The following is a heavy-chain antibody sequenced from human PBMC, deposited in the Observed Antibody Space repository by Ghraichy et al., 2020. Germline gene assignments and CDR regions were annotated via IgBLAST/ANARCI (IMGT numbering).Heavy chain of an antibody. CDR2: IKSDGVT. D-gene: IGHD1-7*01. J-gene: IGHJ4*02. Sequence: GSLRLSCAASGFTFSSYWMHWVRQAPGKGLVWVSRIKSDGVTMYTDSVKGRFTVSRDIATNTLFLQMDSLTVEDTAVYYCTRDGNYKLDYWGQGTLVTVSS. CDR3: TRDGNYKLDY. CDR1: GFTFSSYW. V-gene: IGHV3-74*03.